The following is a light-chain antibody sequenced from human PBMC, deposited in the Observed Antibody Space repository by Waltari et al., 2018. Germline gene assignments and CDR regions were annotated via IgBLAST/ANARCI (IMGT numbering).Light chain of an antibody. CDR3: QQNFRFPYT. CDR1: QSISTY. V-gene: IGKV1-39*01. J-gene: IGKJ2*01. Sequence: DIQMTQSPSSLSASVGDSVSITCRASQSISTYIHWYQQKPGRAPKLLIDSISRLQSGVPSRFSGSGSGADFTLTISSLHPEDFATYYCQQNFRFPYTFGQGTKLEIK. CDR2: SIS.